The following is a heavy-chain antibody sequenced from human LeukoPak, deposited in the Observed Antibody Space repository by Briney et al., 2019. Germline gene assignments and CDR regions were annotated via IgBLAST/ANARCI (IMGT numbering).Heavy chain of an antibody. V-gene: IGHV3-30*04. CDR2: ISYDGSNK. D-gene: IGHD3-10*01. CDR3: ARLSYDSGTHYTCYEY. Sequence: GGSLRLSCAASGFTFSSYAMHWVRQATGKGLEWVAVISYDGSNKYYADSVKGRFTISRDNAKNSVYLQMNSLRADDTAVYYCARLSYDSGTHYTCYEYWGQGTLVTVSS. J-gene: IGHJ4*02. CDR1: GFTFSSYA.